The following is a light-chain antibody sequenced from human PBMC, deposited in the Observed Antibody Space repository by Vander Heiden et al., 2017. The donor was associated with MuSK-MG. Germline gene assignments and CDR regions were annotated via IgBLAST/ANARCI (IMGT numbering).Light chain of an antibody. CDR1: SLRSYY. Sequence: SSQLTPAPTVSVALGRTVRITCQGDSLRSYYASCCQQKPAQDPVLVILDTNNRPPGIPDRFSCSSSENNAASTTTGAEAEEEADEYWYSPGNGSIHHVVFGGGTKLTVL. CDR3: YSPGNGSIHHVV. CDR2: DTN. V-gene: IGLV3-19*01. J-gene: IGLJ2*01.